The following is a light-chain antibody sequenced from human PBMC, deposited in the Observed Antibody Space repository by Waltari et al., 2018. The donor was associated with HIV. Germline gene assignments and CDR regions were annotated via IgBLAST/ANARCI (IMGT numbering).Light chain of an antibody. CDR1: SSDVGGYAY. J-gene: IGLJ2*01. V-gene: IGLV2-8*01. CDR3: SSYAGSNNLI. Sequence: QSALTQPLSASGSPGQSVAISCTGTSSDVGGYAYVSWYQHHPGKAPNIILEGVTKRPAVVPDRFSGSKAGSTASLAVSVLQAEDEADYYCSSYAGSNNLIFGGGTKLTVL. CDR2: GVT.